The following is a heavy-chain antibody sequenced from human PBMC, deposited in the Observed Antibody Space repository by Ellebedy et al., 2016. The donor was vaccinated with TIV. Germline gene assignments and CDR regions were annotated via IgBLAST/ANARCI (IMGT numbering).Heavy chain of an antibody. J-gene: IGHJ4*02. D-gene: IGHD3-3*01. CDR3: ASTDHLESYYFDY. V-gene: IGHV4-34*01. CDR1: GGSFSGYC. Sequence: MPSETLSLTCAVYGGSFSGYCWSWIRQPPGKGLEWIGEINHSGSTNYNPSLKSRVTISVDTSKNQFSLKLSSVTAADTAVHYCASTDHLESYYFDYWGQGTLVTVSS. CDR2: INHSGST.